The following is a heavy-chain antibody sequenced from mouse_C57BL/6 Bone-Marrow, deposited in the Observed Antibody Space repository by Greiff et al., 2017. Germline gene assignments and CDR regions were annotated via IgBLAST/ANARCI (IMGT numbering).Heavy chain of an antibody. D-gene: IGHD6-5*01. CDR1: GYTFTSYW. CDR2: SDPSDSYT. V-gene: IGHV1-69*01. CDR3: ARYAY. Sequence: QVQLQQPGAELVMPGASVKLSCKASGYTFTSYWMHWVKQRPGQGLEWIGESDPSDSYTNYNQKFKGKSTLTVDKSSSTAYMQLSSLTSEDSAVYYCARYAYWGQGTTLTVSS. J-gene: IGHJ2*01.